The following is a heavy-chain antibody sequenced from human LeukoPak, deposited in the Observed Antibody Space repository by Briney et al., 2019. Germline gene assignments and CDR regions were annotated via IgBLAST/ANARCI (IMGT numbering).Heavy chain of an antibody. V-gene: IGHV3-23*01. CDR2: TSGSGGST. CDR3: AKRGNDYGDYAYYFDY. D-gene: IGHD4-17*01. J-gene: IGHJ4*02. Sequence: GSLRLSCAASGFTFSSYAMSWVRQAPGKGLEWVSATSGSGGSTYYADSVKGRFTISRDNSKNTLYLQMNSLRAEDTAVYYCAKRGNDYGDYAYYFDYWGQGTLVTVSS. CDR1: GFTFSSYA.